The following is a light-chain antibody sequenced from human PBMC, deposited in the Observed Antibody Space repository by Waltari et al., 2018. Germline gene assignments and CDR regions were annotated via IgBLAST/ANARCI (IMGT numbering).Light chain of an antibody. CDR1: SRDSGSYNL. CDR3: CSFAGYTNFVA. V-gene: IGLV2-23*03. CDR2: EGN. J-gene: IGLJ2*01. Sequence: QSALTQPASVSGSPGQSITISCTGTSRDSGSYNLVSWYQQHPGKAPSLIIYEGNKPPSGVSTRFSGSKSGNTASLTISGLQAADEANYHCCSFAGYTNFVAFGGGTKVTVL.